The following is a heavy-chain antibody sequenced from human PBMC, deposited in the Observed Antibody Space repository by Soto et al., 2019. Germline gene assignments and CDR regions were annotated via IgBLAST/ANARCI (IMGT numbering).Heavy chain of an antibody. V-gene: IGHV1-18*04. Sequence: ASVKVSCKASGYTFTSYGISWVRQAPGQGLEWMGWISAYNGNTNYAQKLQGRVTMTTDTSTSTAYMELRSLRSDDTAVYYWARGPYYDIFHGMDVWGQGTTVTVSS. CDR2: ISAYNGNT. J-gene: IGHJ6*02. CDR1: GYTFTSYG. CDR3: ARGPYYDIFHGMDV. D-gene: IGHD3-9*01.